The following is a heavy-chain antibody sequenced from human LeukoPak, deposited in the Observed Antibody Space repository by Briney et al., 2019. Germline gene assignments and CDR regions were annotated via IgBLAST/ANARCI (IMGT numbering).Heavy chain of an antibody. CDR3: ARGHSGYDDY. CDR1: GGXISGYY. Sequence: PSETLSLTCTVSGGXISGYYWSWIRQPAGKGLEWIGRIYTSGSTNYNPSLRSRVTMSLDTSKNQFSLKLSSVTAADTAVYYCARGHSGYDDYWGQGTLVTVSS. J-gene: IGHJ4*02. D-gene: IGHD5-12*01. CDR2: IYTSGST. V-gene: IGHV4-4*07.